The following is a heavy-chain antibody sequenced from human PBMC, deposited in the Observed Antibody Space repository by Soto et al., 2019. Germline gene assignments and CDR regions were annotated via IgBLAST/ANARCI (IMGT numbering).Heavy chain of an antibody. Sequence: QVQLVQSGAEVKKPESSVKVSCKAPGGTFSTYAISWVRQAPGQGLEWMGGIIPMVGTANYAQRFQDRVTITADESTNTVYMGLSSLRSDDTAVYFCASGIQLWLRRINNGYAGWGQGTLVTVSS. CDR1: GGTFSTYA. D-gene: IGHD5-18*01. CDR2: IIPMVGTA. J-gene: IGHJ4*02. CDR3: ASGIQLWLRRINNGYAG. V-gene: IGHV1-69*12.